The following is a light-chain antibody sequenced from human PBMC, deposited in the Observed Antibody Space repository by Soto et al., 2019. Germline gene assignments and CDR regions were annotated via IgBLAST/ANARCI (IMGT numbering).Light chain of an antibody. J-gene: IGKJ4*01. Sequence: DIQMTQSPSSLPASVGDRVTITCRASQSISTNLNWYQQKPGKAPKVLIYGASSLRSGVPSRFSGSGSGTDFTLTINRPQTEEFATIFCQQSYILPRTFGGGTRVEI. CDR1: QSISTN. CDR2: GAS. V-gene: IGKV1-39*01. CDR3: QQSYILPRT.